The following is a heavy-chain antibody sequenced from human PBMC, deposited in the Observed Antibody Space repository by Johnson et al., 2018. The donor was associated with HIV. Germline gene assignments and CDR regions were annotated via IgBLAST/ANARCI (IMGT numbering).Heavy chain of an antibody. D-gene: IGHD5-12*01. J-gene: IGHJ3*02. Sequence: QEKLVVSGGGVVQPGRSLRLSCAASGFTFSSYAMHWVRQAPGKGLEWVAVISYDGSNKYYADSVKGRFTISRDNSKNTLYLQMNSLRAEDTAVYYCARVQVAMATIGYAFDIWGQGAMVTVSS. CDR3: ARVQVAMATIGYAFDI. CDR1: GFTFSSYA. CDR2: ISYDGSNK. V-gene: IGHV3-30*04.